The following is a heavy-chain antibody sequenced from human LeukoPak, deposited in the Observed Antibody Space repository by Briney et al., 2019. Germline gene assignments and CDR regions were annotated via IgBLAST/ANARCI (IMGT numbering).Heavy chain of an antibody. CDR2: ISSSGSTI. CDR3: ARGDGSGSYYPAFDY. D-gene: IGHD3-10*01. CDR1: GFTFSSYE. J-gene: IGHJ4*02. V-gene: IGHV3-48*03. Sequence: PGGSLRLSCAASGFTFSSYEVNWVRQAPGKGLEWVSYISSSGSTIYYADSVKGRFTISRDNAKNSLYLQMNSLRAEDTAVYYCARGDGSGSYYPAFDYWGQGTLVTVSS.